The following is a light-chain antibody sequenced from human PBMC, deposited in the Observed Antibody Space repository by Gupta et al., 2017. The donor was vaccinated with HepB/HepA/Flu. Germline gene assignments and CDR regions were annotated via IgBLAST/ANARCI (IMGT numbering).Light chain of an antibody. J-gene: IGLJ3*02. CDR1: SGDVGGFKY. Sequence: QSALTQPASVSGTLGQSITTSCTGTSGDVGGFKYVSWYQQYPGKAPNLIIYDVTIRLSGVSHRFSGSKSATTAALTISRLQAEAEADYYCNSYESSNTPSVFGGGTELTVL. V-gene: IGLV2-14*03. CDR2: DVT. CDR3: NSYESSNTPSV.